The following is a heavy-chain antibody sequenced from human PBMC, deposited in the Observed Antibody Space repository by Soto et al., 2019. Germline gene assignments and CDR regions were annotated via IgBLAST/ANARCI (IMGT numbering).Heavy chain of an antibody. CDR3: TTDPVTMIVVVPSSG. CDR1: GFTFSESA. D-gene: IGHD3-22*01. Sequence: PGGSLRLSCAASGFTFSESAMHWVRQASGKGLEWVGRIRNKDNNYATAYTASVKGRFTISRDDSKNTVYLQMNSLKTEDTAVYYCTTDPVTMIVVVPSSGWGQGTLVTVSS. V-gene: IGHV3-73*01. CDR2: IRNKDNNYAT. J-gene: IGHJ4*02.